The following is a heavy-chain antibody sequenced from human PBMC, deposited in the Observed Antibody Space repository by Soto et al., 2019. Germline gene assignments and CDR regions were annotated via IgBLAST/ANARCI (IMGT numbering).Heavy chain of an antibody. CDR3: AKTSGYDYVWGSSGLDP. CDR1: GFTFSSFG. Sequence: PVGSLRLSCAASGFTFSSFGMHWVRQAPDKGLQWVAVISYDGSDKYYADSVKGRFTISRDDSTNTMYLQMNSLRLEDTAVYYCAKTSGYDYVWGSSGLDPWGQGTLVPVSS. CDR2: ISYDGSDK. J-gene: IGHJ5*02. V-gene: IGHV3-30*18. D-gene: IGHD3-16*01.